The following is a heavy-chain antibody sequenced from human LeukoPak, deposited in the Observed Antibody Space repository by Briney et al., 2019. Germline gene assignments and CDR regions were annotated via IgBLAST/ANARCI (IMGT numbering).Heavy chain of an antibody. Sequence: GGSLRLSCAASGFTFSSYEMNWVRQAPGKGLEWVSYISSSGSTIYYADSVKGRFTISRDNAKNSLYLQMNSLGAEDTAVYYCARIAVAGLENWFDPWGQGTLVTVSS. CDR1: GFTFSSYE. CDR2: ISSSGSTI. V-gene: IGHV3-48*03. CDR3: ARIAVAGLENWFDP. D-gene: IGHD6-19*01. J-gene: IGHJ5*02.